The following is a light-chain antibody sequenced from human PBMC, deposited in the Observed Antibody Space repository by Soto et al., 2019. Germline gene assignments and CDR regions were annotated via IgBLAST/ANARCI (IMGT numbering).Light chain of an antibody. CDR3: KSYAGSNTYV. J-gene: IGLJ1*01. CDR2: HVI. CDR1: SSDVGGHNY. V-gene: IGLV2-8*01. Sequence: QSVLTEPASVSGAPGQSVTSSCTGTSSDVGGHNYVSWYQQHPGKAPKLLIYHVIKRPSGVPHSFSGSKSGNTASLTVSGLQAADEDDYLCKSYAGSNTYVFGSESNITVL.